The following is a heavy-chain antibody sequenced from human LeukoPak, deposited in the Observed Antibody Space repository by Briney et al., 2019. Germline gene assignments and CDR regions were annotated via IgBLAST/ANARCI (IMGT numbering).Heavy chain of an antibody. J-gene: IGHJ4*02. D-gene: IGHD4-23*01. V-gene: IGHV3-7*01. Sequence: GGSLRLSCAASGFTFRSYYMAWVRQSPGKGPEWVANIKRDATTKNYVDSVRGRFTISRDNSMDSLYLQMNSLRVEDTAVYYCARDDDGNLDFWGQGTLVAVSS. CDR3: ARDDDGNLDF. CDR1: GFTFRSYY. CDR2: IKRDATTK.